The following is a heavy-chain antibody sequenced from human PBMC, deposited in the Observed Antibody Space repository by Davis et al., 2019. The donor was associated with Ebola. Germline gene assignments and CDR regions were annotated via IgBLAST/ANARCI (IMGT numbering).Heavy chain of an antibody. CDR1: GFTFNQYA. Sequence: GGSLRLSCAASGFTFNQYAMTWVRQAPEKGLEWVSTISGGTTYYADSVKGRFTISRDNSKNTLYLQMNSLRAEDTAVYYCAKVGPHPTNYYYYGMDVWGKGTTVTVSS. V-gene: IGHV3-23*01. CDR2: ISGGTT. J-gene: IGHJ6*04. CDR3: AKVGPHPTNYYYYGMDV.